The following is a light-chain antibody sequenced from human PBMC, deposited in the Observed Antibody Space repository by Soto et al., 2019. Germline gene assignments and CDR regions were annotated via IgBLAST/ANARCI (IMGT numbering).Light chain of an antibody. J-gene: IGKJ1*01. V-gene: IGKV3-20*01. CDR2: GAS. CDR3: QQYGSTPVT. Sequence: EIVLTQSPGTLSLSPGERATLSCRASQSVTRSYLAWYQQKPGQAPRLLIYGASSRATGIPDRFSGSGSGTDFILTISRLEPEDFAVYYCQQYGSTPVTFGQGTKVEI. CDR1: QSVTRSY.